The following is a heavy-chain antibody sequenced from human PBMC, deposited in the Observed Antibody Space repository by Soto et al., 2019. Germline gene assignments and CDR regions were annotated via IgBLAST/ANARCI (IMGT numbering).Heavy chain of an antibody. CDR1: GYTFTSYG. CDR3: ARVSEWELAGDFDY. V-gene: IGHV1-18*04. D-gene: IGHD1-26*01. J-gene: IGHJ4*02. CDR2: ISAYNGNT. Sequence: ASVKVSCKASGYTFTSYGISWVRQAPGQGLEWMGRISAYNGNTNYAQKLQGRVTMTTDTSTSTAYMELRSLRSDDTAVYYCARVSEWELAGDFDYWGQGTLVTVSS.